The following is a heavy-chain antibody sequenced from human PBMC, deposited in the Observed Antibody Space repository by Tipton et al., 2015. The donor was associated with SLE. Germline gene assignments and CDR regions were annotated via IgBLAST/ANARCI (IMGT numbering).Heavy chain of an antibody. Sequence: QLVQSGAEVKKPGASVKVSCKASGYTLPGYYMHWIRQAPGQGLEWIGWINPNDDGTNYAQKFQGRVTMTRDTSINTAHMEVSRLTPDDTALYYCARGSISRGVFIFDTWGQGTLVTVSS. J-gene: IGHJ4*02. CDR1: GYTLPGYY. CDR2: INPNDDGT. CDR3: ARGSISRGVFIFDT. V-gene: IGHV1-2*02. D-gene: IGHD3-10*01.